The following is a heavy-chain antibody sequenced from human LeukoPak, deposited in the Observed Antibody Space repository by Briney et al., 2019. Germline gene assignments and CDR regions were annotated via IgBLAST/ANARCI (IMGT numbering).Heavy chain of an antibody. CDR3: ARDLDSSRNWFDP. D-gene: IGHD6-13*01. CDR1: GYTFTNYY. CDR2: INPYGGST. J-gene: IGHJ5*02. Sequence: ASVKVSCKASGYTFTNYYMHWVRHAPALGLVWMGIINPYGGSTTYAQKFQGRITMTRDTSTSTVYMELSSLRSEDTGVYYCARDLDSSRNWFDPWGQGTLVCVSS. V-gene: IGHV1-46*01.